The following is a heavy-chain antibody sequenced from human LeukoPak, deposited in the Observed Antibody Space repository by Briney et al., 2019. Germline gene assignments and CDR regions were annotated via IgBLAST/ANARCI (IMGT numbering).Heavy chain of an antibody. D-gene: IGHD5-24*01. J-gene: IGHJ4*02. CDR3: ANEPGVEMATIRSSAPV. CDR1: GGTFSSYA. CDR2: IIPIFGIA. Sequence: SVKVSCKASGGTFSSYAISGVRQAPGQGLEWGGGIIPIFGIANYAQKFQGRVTITADKSTSTAYMELSSLRSGDTAVYYCANEPGVEMATIRSSAPVWGQGTLVTVSS. V-gene: IGHV1-69*10.